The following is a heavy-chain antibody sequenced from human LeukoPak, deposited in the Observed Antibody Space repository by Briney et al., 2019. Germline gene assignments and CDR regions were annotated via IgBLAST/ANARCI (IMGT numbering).Heavy chain of an antibody. J-gene: IGHJ3*02. D-gene: IGHD3-22*01. CDR2: INHSGST. Sequence: SGTLSLTCAVYGGSFSGYYWSWIRQPPGKGLEWIGEINHSGSTNYNPSLKSRVTISVDTSKNQFSLKLSSVTAADTAVYYCARDYYDSSGYLVGTLSDAFDIWGQGTMVTVSS. V-gene: IGHV4-34*01. CDR3: ARDYYDSSGYLVGTLSDAFDI. CDR1: GGSFSGYY.